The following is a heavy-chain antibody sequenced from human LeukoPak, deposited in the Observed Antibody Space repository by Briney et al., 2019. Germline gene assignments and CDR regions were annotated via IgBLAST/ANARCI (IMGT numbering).Heavy chain of an antibody. CDR2: FDPEDGET. V-gene: IGHV1-24*01. D-gene: IGHD3-22*01. J-gene: IGHJ2*01. Sequence: ASAKVSCKVSGYTLTELSMHWVRQAPGKGLEWMGGFDPEDGETIYAQKFQGRVTMTEDTSTDTAYMELRSLRSEDTAVYYCTTWSRPGGYFRGWYLDLWGRGTLVTVSS. CDR3: TTWSRPGGYFRGWYLDL. CDR1: GYTLTELS.